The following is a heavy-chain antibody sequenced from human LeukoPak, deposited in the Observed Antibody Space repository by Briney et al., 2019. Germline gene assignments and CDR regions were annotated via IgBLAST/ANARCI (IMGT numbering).Heavy chain of an antibody. Sequence: GGSLRLSCAAAGLSFTIYSISWVRQAPGKGLEWVSAVLGSGTDTYYADSVKGRFTISRDNSKNTLYLQMNSLKVEETAIYYCATTWRVNLAHDSFFHYWGLGTLVTVSS. CDR2: VLGSGTDT. D-gene: IGHD3-3*01. V-gene: IGHV3-23*01. CDR1: GLSFTIYS. J-gene: IGHJ4*02. CDR3: ATTWRVNLAHDSFFHY.